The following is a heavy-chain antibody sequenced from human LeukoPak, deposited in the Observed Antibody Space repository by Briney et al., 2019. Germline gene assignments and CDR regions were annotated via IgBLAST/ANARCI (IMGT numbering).Heavy chain of an antibody. CDR2: ISYDGSNE. D-gene: IGHD3-10*01. J-gene: IGHJ4*02. Sequence: GGSLRLSCAASGFTFSGYAMHWVRQAPGKGLEWVAVISYDGSNEYYADSVKGRFTISRDNSKNTPYLQMNSLSVEDTAVYYCARVGYYASGPFSYFDYWGQGTLVTVSS. V-gene: IGHV3-30-3*01. CDR1: GFTFSGYA. CDR3: ARVGYYASGPFSYFDY.